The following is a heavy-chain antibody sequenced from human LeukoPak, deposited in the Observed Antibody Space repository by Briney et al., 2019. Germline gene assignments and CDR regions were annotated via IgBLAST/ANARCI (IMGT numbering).Heavy chain of an antibody. CDR3: ARHVANFFLPQQLTPYYFDY. Sequence: PSETLSLTCTVSGGSISSSSYYWGWIRQPPGKGLEWIGSIYNSGSTYYNPSLKSRVTISVDTSKNQFSLKLSSVTAADTAVYYCARHVANFFLPQQLTPYYFDYWGQGTLVTVSS. CDR2: IYNSGST. J-gene: IGHJ4*02. D-gene: IGHD6-13*01. V-gene: IGHV4-39*01. CDR1: GGSISSSSYY.